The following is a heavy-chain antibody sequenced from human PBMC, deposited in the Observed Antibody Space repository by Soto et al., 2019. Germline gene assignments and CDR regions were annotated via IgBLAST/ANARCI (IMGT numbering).Heavy chain of an antibody. CDR2: IVVGSGNT. V-gene: IGHV1-58*01. CDR3: AEDIGARSGSYAGGFAP. D-gene: IGHD1-26*01. J-gene: IGHJ5*02. Sequence: QMQLVQSGPEVKKPGTSVKVSCKASGFTFTSSAVQWVRQARGQRLEWIGWIVVGSGNTNYAQKFQERVTITRDMSKSTANMEGSGLRPKDTAVYYWAEDIGARSGSYAGGFAPWGQGTLVTVSS. CDR1: GFTFTSSA.